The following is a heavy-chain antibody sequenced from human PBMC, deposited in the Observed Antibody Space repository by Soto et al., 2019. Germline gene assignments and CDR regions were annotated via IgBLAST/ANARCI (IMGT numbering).Heavy chain of an antibody. V-gene: IGHV3-53*01. D-gene: IGHD2-15*01. CDR1: GFTVSSKY. CDR2: IWSAGLT. CDR3: ARELPPDL. Sequence: GGSLRLSCAASGFTVSSKYMNWVRQAPGKGLEWVSIIWSAGLTYYADSVRGRFTISRDISKNILFLQMNNLRAEDSAIYYCARELPPDLWGQGTLVTVS. J-gene: IGHJ5*02.